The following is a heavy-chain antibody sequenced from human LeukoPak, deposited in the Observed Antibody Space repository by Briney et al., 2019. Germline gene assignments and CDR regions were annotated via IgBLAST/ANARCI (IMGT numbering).Heavy chain of an antibody. D-gene: IGHD5-24*01. CDR3: ARDLQIATILDSLGI. V-gene: IGHV1-69*13. CDR2: IIPIFGTA. Sequence: ASVKVSCKASGGTFSSYAISWVRQAPGQGLEWMGGIIPIFGTANYAQKFQGRVTITADESTSTAYMELSSLRSGDTAVYYCARDLQIATILDSLGIWGQGTMATVSS. J-gene: IGHJ3*02. CDR1: GGTFSSYA.